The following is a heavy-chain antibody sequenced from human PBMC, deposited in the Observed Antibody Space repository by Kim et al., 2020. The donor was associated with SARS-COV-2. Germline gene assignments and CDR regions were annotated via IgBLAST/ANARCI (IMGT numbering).Heavy chain of an antibody. J-gene: IGHJ5*02. Sequence: GGSLRLSCAASRFTFSSYAMHWVRQAPGKGLEWVAVISYDGSNKYYADSVKGRFTISRDNSKNTLYLQMNSLGAEDTAVYYCARAGSGSYYNWFDPWGQGTLVTVSS. V-gene: IGHV3-30*04. CDR1: RFTFSSYA. D-gene: IGHD3-10*01. CDR2: ISYDGSNK. CDR3: ARAGSGSYYNWFDP.